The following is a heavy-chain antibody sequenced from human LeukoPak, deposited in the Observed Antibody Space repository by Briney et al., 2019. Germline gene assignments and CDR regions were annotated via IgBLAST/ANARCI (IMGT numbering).Heavy chain of an antibody. CDR2: ISGSGGST. CDR3: AKDRDCSGGSYYSGDDYYFDY. Sequence: GGSLRLSCAASGFTFSSYAMSWVRQAPGKGLEWVSAISGSGGSTYYADSVKGRFTISRDNSKNTLYLQMNSLRAEDTAVYYCAKDRDCSGGSYYSGDDYYFDYWGQGTLVTVSS. J-gene: IGHJ4*02. D-gene: IGHD2-15*01. CDR1: GFTFSSYA. V-gene: IGHV3-23*01.